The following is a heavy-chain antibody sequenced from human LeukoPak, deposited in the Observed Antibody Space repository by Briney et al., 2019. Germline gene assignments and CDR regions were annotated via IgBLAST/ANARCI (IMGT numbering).Heavy chain of an antibody. J-gene: IGHJ4*02. CDR2: ISYDGSNK. Sequence: PGGSLRLSCAASGFTFSSYAMHWVRQAPGKGLEWVAVISYDGSNKYYADSVKGRFTISRDNSKNTLYLQMNSLRAEDTAVYYCARDEQSMWDYWGQGTLVTVSS. CDR3: ARDEQSMWDY. V-gene: IGHV3-30-3*01. CDR1: GFTFSSYA. D-gene: IGHD6-6*01.